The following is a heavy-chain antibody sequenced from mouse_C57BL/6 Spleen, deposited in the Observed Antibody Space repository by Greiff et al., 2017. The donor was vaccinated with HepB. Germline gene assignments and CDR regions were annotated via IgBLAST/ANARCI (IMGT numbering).Heavy chain of an antibody. Sequence: EVKVVESGGGLVKPGGSLKLSCAASGFTFSSYAMSWVRQTPEKRLEWVATISDGGSYTYYPDNVKGRFTISRDNAKNNLYLQMSHLKSEDTAMYYCARRGYYGSSYWYFDVWGTGTTVTVSS. CDR1: GFTFSSYA. CDR2: ISDGGSYT. D-gene: IGHD1-1*01. V-gene: IGHV5-4*03. J-gene: IGHJ1*03. CDR3: ARRGYYGSSYWYFDV.